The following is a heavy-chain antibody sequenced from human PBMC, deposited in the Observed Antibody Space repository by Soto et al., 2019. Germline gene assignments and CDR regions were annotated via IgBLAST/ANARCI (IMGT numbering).Heavy chain of an antibody. CDR1: EDRCTSYW. V-gene: IGHV5-51*01. CDR2: IYPGDSDT. CDR3: ARAVENRSSPTGTAV. D-gene: IGHD6-6*01. J-gene: IGHJ6*02. Sequence: KDWCGGAEDRCTSYWIVLMIQMPGKGLEWMGIIYPGDSDTRYSPSFQGQVTISADKSISTAYLQWSSLKASDTAMYYCARAVENRSSPTGTAVRRHRTTVTGSS.